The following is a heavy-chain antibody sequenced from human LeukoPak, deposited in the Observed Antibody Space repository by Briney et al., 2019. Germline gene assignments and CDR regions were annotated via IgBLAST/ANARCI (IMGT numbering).Heavy chain of an antibody. Sequence: GGSLRLSCAASGFTFSSFGMHWVRQAPGKGLEWVGVIWYDGSNKYYADSVKGRFTISRDNSKNTLYLPMNSLRAEDTAVYYCARAPYYYDSSGTSGPDYWGQGTLVTVSS. J-gene: IGHJ4*02. CDR1: GFTFSSFG. CDR3: ARAPYYYDSSGTSGPDY. CDR2: IWYDGSNK. D-gene: IGHD3-22*01. V-gene: IGHV3-33*01.